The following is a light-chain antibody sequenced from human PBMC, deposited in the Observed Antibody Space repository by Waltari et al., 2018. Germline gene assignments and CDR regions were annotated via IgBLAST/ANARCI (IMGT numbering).Light chain of an antibody. CDR3: AAWDDSPSGYV. Sequence: HSVLTQPPSAAGTPGQRVTIACSGSSSNIGTHHVYWYQQFPGRAPRLLIYDDKQRPSGVPSRFSVSKSGTSASLVISGLRSDDEANYYCAAWDDSPSGYVFGTGTEVTVL. V-gene: IGLV1-47*01. J-gene: IGLJ1*01. CDR1: SSNIGTHH. CDR2: DDK.